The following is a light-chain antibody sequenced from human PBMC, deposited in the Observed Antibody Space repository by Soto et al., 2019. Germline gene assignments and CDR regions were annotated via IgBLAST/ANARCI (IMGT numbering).Light chain of an antibody. Sequence: IVMRRAANNLSVAPGERTTYSCMASQRVSTNLAWYQQKTGQAPRLLIYGESTRATGIPDRFSGSGSGTDFSLTIRGLKPEEFAVYDCQQYRMSTNTFGQGTRLEIK. V-gene: IGKV3D-15*01. CDR3: QQYRMSTNT. J-gene: IGKJ5*01. CDR1: QRVSTN. CDR2: GES.